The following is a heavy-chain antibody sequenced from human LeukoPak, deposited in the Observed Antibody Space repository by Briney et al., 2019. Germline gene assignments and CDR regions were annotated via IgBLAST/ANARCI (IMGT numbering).Heavy chain of an antibody. D-gene: IGHD1/OR15-1a*01. Sequence: TSETLSLTCAVHGGSLSDYFWTWIRQPPGKGLEWIGEINDSGSTNYSPSVRSRVTISIDTSKNQFSLKLSSVTAADTAVYYCARERVGGNRRDDSSIWAQGTMVTVSP. J-gene: IGHJ3*02. CDR3: ARERVGGNRRDDSSI. CDR1: GGSLSDYF. V-gene: IGHV4-34*01. CDR2: INDSGST.